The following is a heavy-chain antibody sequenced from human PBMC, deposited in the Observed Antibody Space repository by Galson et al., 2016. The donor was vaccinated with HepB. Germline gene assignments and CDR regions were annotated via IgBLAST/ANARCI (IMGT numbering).Heavy chain of an antibody. CDR3: ARDRVDIVAAPSSIRNYYGMDV. CDR1: GFTFRAST. V-gene: IGHV3-21*04. J-gene: IGHJ6*02. D-gene: IGHD5-12*01. Sequence: SLRLSCAASGFTFRASTMNWVRQAPGKGLQWVSSISSGSRHISNADSLKGRFSISRDDAKNSAFLQLNSLTVDDTAKYFCARDRVDIVAAPSSIRNYYGMDVWGQGTTVTVSS. CDR2: ISSGSRHI.